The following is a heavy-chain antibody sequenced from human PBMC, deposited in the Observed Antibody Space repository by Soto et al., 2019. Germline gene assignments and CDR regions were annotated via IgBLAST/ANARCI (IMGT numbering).Heavy chain of an antibody. CDR1: GFTFSSYA. D-gene: IGHD1-20*01. Sequence: GGSLRLSCVASGFTFSSYAMSWVRQAPGKGLEWVSAISGSGGSTYYADSVKGRSTISRDNSKNTLYLQMNSLRAEDTAVYYCAKPLQRRYDYYIDYWGQGTLVTVSS. CDR3: AKPLQRRYDYYIDY. J-gene: IGHJ4*02. V-gene: IGHV3-23*01. CDR2: ISGSGGST.